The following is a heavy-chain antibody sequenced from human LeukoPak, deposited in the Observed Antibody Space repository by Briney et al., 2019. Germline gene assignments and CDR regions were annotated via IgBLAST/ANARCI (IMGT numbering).Heavy chain of an antibody. CDR1: GGSISSGSYY. CDR3: ASQAAIAAAATGWFDP. Sequence: PSQTLSLTCTVSGGSISSGSYYWNWIRQPAGKGLEWIGRIYTSGSTNYNPSLKSRVTISVDTSKNQFSLNLSSVTAADTAVYYCASQAAIAAAATGWFDPWGQGTLVTVSS. CDR2: IYTSGST. J-gene: IGHJ5*02. D-gene: IGHD6-13*01. V-gene: IGHV4-61*02.